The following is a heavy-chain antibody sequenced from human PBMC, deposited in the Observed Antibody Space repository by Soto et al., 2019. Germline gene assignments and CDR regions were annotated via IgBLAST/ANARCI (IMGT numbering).Heavy chain of an antibody. CDR3: ARAGWKDQQLVHFDH. CDR2: IFHSGST. CDR1: GDSISSTDW. V-gene: IGHV4-4*02. Sequence: QLQLQESGPGLVKPSGTLSLTCAVSGDSISSTDWSNWFRQPPGKGLVWSGGIFHSGSTSYNPPLKSRVTISIDESKKHFSLKLTCVTAADTAVYYCARAGWKDQQLVHFDHWGQGTLVTVSS. D-gene: IGHD6-13*01. J-gene: IGHJ4*02.